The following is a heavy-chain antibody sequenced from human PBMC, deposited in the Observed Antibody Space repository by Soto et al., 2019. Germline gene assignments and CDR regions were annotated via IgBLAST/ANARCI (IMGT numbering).Heavy chain of an antibody. J-gene: IGHJ6*02. CDR2: IYSGGST. CDR1: GVIVSSNY. Sequence: EVQLVESGGGLIQPGGSLRLSCAASGVIVSSNYMSWVRQAPGKELEWVSVIYSGGSTYYADSVKGRFTVSRDNSKNTLYLQMNNLRAEDTAVYYCAREGGYCSGGSCHNYYYYGMDVWGQGTTVTVSS. V-gene: IGHV3-53*01. D-gene: IGHD2-15*01. CDR3: AREGGYCSGGSCHNYYYYGMDV.